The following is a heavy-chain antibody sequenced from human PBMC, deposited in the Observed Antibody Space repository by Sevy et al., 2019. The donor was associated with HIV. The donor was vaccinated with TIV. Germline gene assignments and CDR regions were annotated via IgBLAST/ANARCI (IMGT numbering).Heavy chain of an antibody. CDR3: AKDFTGYNGMDV. CDR1: GIIFTSSG. Sequence: GGSLRLSCEVSGIIFTSSGMHWVRQAPGKGLEWVAVISYHGRDKFYAESVKGRFTISRDNSKKILYLQMNSLRIEDMALYYCAKDFTGYNGMDVWGQGTMVTVSS. D-gene: IGHD3-9*01. V-gene: IGHV3-30*18. J-gene: IGHJ6*02. CDR2: ISYHGRDK.